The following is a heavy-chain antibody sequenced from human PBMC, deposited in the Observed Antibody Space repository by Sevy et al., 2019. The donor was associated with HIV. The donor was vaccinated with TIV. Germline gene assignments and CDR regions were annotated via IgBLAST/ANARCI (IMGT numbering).Heavy chain of an antibody. V-gene: IGHV3-23*01. CDR1: GFTFSSYA. CDR3: AKDQGQLLQYYFDY. D-gene: IGHD2-2*01. CDR2: VSVRSGST. Sequence: GGSLRLSCAASGFTFSSYAMSWVRQAPGKGLEWVSGVSVRSGSTYYADSVKGRFTISRDNSKNTLYLDMNSLRAEDTAIYYYAKDQGQLLQYYFDYWGQGTLVTVSS. J-gene: IGHJ4*02.